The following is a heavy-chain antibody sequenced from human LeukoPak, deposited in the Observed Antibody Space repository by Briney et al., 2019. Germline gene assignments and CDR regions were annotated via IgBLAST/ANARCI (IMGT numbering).Heavy chain of an antibody. J-gene: IGHJ5*02. CDR1: GGSISSSSYY. CDR3: ARDRVVVVPAAILNWFDP. V-gene: IGHV4-39*07. CDR2: IYYSGST. Sequence: SETLSLTCTVSGGSISSSSYYWGWIRQPPGKGLEWIVSIYYSGSTYYNPSLKSRVTISVDTSKNQFSLKLSSVTAADTAVYYCARDRVVVVPAAILNWFDPWGQGTLVTVSS. D-gene: IGHD2-2*01.